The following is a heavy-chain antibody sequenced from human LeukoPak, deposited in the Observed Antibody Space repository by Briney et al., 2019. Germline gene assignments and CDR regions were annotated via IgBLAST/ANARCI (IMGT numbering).Heavy chain of an antibody. J-gene: IGHJ3*02. D-gene: IGHD6-19*01. CDR1: GGSISSSNW. V-gene: IGHV4-4*02. Sequence: SGTLSLTCAVSGGSISSSNWWSWVRQPPGKGLEWIGEIYHSGSTNHNPSLKSRVTISVDKSKNQFSLKLSSVTAADTAVYYCARHKYSSGWPPEGAFDIWGQGTMVTVSS. CDR3: ARHKYSSGWPPEGAFDI. CDR2: IYHSGST.